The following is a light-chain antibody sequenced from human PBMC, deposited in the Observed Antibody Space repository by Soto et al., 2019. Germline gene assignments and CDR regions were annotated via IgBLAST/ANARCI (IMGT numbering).Light chain of an antibody. CDR2: DVS. V-gene: IGLV2-14*03. CDR3: SSYTSSSSYV. CDR1: SSDVGGYNY. Sequence: QSALTQPASVSGSPGQSITISCTGTSSDVGGYNYVSWYHHHPGEAPQLMIYDVSNRPSGVSNRFSGSKSGNTASLTISGLQAEDEADYYCSSYTSSSSYVFGTGTKLTVL. J-gene: IGLJ1*01.